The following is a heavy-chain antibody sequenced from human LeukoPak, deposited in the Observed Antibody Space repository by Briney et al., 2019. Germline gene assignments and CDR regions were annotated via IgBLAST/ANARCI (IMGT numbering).Heavy chain of an antibody. V-gene: IGHV3-7*01. D-gene: IGHD3-10*01. Sequence: PGGSLRLSCAASGFTFSSYWMSWVRQAPGKGLEWVANIKQDGSERYYVDSVKGRFTISRDNAKNSLYLQMNSLRAEDTAVYYCARVRGDYYGSGSYSYYFDYWGQGTLVTVSS. CDR3: ARVRGDYYGSGSYSYYFDY. J-gene: IGHJ4*02. CDR2: IKQDGSER. CDR1: GFTFSSYW.